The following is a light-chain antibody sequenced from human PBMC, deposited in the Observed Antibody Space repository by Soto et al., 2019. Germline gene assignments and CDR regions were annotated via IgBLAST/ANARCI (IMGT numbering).Light chain of an antibody. Sequence: QSVLTQPPSVSGAPGQRVTISCTGSYSNIGAGYEVHWYQQIPGTAPKLLISGHNNRPSGVPDRFFGSKSGTSASLTIIGLQAEDEADYYCCSYGGTLLYVFGTGTKLTVL. V-gene: IGLV1-40*01. CDR1: YSNIGAGYE. CDR2: GHN. CDR3: CSYGGTLLYV. J-gene: IGLJ1*01.